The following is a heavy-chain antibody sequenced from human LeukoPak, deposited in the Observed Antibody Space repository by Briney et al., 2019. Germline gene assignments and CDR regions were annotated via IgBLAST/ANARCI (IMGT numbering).Heavy chain of an antibody. CDR1: GGAIGSNY. CDR2: IYYTGGT. V-gene: IGHV4-59*08. J-gene: IGHJ4*02. D-gene: IGHD6-19*01. Sequence: SETLSITCTVSGGAIGSNYWTWIRQPPGKGLEYIGYIYYTGGTNYNPSLKSRVTISVDTSKNQFSLKLTSVTAADTAVYFCAKYGNSGWVIDNWGQGTLVTVSS. CDR3: AKYGNSGWVIDN.